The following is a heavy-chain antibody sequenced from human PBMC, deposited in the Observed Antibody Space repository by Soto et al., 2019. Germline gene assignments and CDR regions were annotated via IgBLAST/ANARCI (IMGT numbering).Heavy chain of an antibody. D-gene: IGHD3-16*01. Sequence: QVQLVQSGAEVKKPGASVKLSCKASGYTLTTCPLHWVRQAPGQSLEWMGYITGANGDTKYSQRFHDRVTITTDTSANTAYLELNSLTSEDTAVYYCATALRFVDYLLKRWGQGTLVTVSS. CDR2: ITGANGDT. CDR3: ATALRFVDYLLKR. CDR1: GYTLTTCP. J-gene: IGHJ4*02. V-gene: IGHV1-3*01.